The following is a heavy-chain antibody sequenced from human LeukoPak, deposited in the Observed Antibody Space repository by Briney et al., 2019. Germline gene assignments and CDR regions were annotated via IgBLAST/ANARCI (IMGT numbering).Heavy chain of an antibody. Sequence: QAGGSLRLSCVVSGLTFRNYGMYWVRQAPGKGLEWVALIWYDGSNKYYADSVKGRFTISRDNPKNTLYLQMNSLRAEDTAVYYCASWRGSGSYGGYFDYWGQGILVTVSS. J-gene: IGHJ4*02. V-gene: IGHV3-33*01. D-gene: IGHD3-10*01. CDR1: GLTFRNYG. CDR3: ASWRGSGSYGGYFDY. CDR2: IWYDGSNK.